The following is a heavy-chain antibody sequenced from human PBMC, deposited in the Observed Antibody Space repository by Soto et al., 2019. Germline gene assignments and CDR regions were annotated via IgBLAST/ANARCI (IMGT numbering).Heavy chain of an antibody. J-gene: IGHJ6*02. CDR2: ISYDGSNK. CDR1: GFTFSSYA. V-gene: IGHV3-30-3*01. D-gene: IGHD1-1*01. CDR3: ARAFSLERYYYYGMDV. Sequence: VGSLRLSCAASGFTFSSYAMHWVRQAPGKGLEWVAVISYDGSNKYYADSVKGRFTISRDNSKNTLYLQMNSLRAEDTAVYYCARAFSLERYYYYGMDVWGQGTTVTV.